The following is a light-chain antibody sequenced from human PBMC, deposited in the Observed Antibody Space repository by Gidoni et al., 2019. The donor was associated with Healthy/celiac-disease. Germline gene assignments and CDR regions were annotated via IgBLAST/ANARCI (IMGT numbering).Light chain of an antibody. Sequence: IQMTQSPSSLSASVGDRVTITCRASQSISSYLNWYQQKPGKAPKLLIYAASSLQSGVPSRFSGSGSGTDFTLTISSLQPEDFATYYCQQSYSTRCTFGQGTKVEIK. V-gene: IGKV1-39*01. CDR3: QQSYSTRCT. CDR2: AAS. CDR1: QSISSY. J-gene: IGKJ1*01.